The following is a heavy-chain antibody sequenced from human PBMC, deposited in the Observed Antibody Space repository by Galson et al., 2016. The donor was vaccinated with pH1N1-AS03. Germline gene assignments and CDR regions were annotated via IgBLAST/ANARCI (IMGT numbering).Heavy chain of an antibody. V-gene: IGHV3-23*01. CDR2: ISPTGETT. J-gene: IGHJ4*02. Sequence: SLRLSCAASGFIFSGNSMSWVRQDPGKGLEWVAAISPTGETTPYADSVKGRFIISRDNSKNTLFLEMDSLRAEDTAVYYCAKCDVSCQHSTLDYWGQGTLVTVSS. CDR3: AKCDVSCQHSTLDY. CDR1: GFIFSGNS. D-gene: IGHD2-2*01.